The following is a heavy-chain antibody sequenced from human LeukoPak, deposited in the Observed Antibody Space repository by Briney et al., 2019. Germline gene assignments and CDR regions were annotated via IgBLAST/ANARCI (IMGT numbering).Heavy chain of an antibody. Sequence: LSGGSLRLSCAASGFTFTNSWMAWVRQAPGKGLEWVANIKQDGSTKHYADSLKGRFTISRDNPKNSLYLQMNSLRADDTAVYYCTRDTDGSLDYWGQGILVTVAS. V-gene: IGHV3-7*01. J-gene: IGHJ4*02. D-gene: IGHD1-26*01. CDR3: TRDTDGSLDY. CDR1: GFTFTNSW. CDR2: IKQDGSTK.